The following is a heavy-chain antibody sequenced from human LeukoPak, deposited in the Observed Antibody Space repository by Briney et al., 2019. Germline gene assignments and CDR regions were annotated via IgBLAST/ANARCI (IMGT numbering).Heavy chain of an antibody. Sequence: GGSLRLSCAASGFTFSCYSMNWVRQAPGKGLEWVSSISSSSSYIYYADSVKGRFTISRDNAKNSLYLQVNGLRAEDTAVYYCARSIAAAVYPDYWGQGTLVTVSS. J-gene: IGHJ4*02. V-gene: IGHV3-21*01. CDR1: GFTFSCYS. CDR3: ARSIAAAVYPDY. D-gene: IGHD6-13*01. CDR2: ISSSSSYI.